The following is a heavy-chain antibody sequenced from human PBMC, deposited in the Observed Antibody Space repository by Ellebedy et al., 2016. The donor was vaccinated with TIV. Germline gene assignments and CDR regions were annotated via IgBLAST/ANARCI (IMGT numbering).Heavy chain of an antibody. V-gene: IGHV3-48*01. CDR2: ISSSSGLI. Sequence: GGSLRLXXAASGFTFTSHSMIWVRQPPGKGLEWVSYISSSSGLIEYADSVRGRFTISRDNAKNSLNLQMNSLRAEDTALYYCAREGVQGVGADGMDVWGQGTTVTVSS. J-gene: IGHJ6*02. D-gene: IGHD3-10*01. CDR1: GFTFTSHS. CDR3: AREGVQGVGADGMDV.